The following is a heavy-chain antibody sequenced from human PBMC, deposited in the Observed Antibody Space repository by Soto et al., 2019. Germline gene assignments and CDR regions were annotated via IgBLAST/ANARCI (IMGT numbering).Heavy chain of an antibody. CDR3: ARAYNYFFDY. CDR2: INSDGRST. D-gene: IGHD1-1*01. V-gene: IGHV3-74*03. J-gene: IGHJ4*02. CDR1: GFTFSNYW. Sequence: GGSLRLSCVASGFTFSNYWMVWVRQAPGKGLVWVSRINSDGRSTTYADSVKGRFTVSRDDTKNTLYLQMNSLRAEDTAVYYCARAYNYFFDYWGQGILVTVSS.